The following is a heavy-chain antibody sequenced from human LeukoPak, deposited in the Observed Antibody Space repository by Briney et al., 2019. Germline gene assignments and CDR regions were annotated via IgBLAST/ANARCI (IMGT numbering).Heavy chain of an antibody. CDR2: INHSGST. CDR3: ARGRSRTSIAAAGTPRYFDY. V-gene: IGHV4-34*01. Sequence: KTSETLSLTCAVYGGSFSGYYWSWIRQPPGKGLEWIGEINHSGSTNYNPSLKSRVTIPVDTSKNQFSLKLSSVTAADTAVYYCARGRSRTSIAAAGTPRYFDYWGQGTLVTVSS. D-gene: IGHD6-13*01. CDR1: GGSFSGYY. J-gene: IGHJ4*02.